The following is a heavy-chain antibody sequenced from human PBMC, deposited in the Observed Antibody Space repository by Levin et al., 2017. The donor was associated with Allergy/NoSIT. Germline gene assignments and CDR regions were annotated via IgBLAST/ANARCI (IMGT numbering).Heavy chain of an antibody. D-gene: IGHD3-9*01. CDR1: GGSISSNGYY. Sequence: RPSETLSLTCTVSGGSISSNGYYWGWIRQPPGKGLEWIGSVSYSGGTYYNPSLTSRVTISVDTSKNQFSLELDSVTAADTSVYYCARLVLYDILTGYSYFDYWGQGTLVTVSS. CDR3: ARLVLYDILTGYSYFDY. V-gene: IGHV4-39*01. J-gene: IGHJ4*02. CDR2: VSYSGGT.